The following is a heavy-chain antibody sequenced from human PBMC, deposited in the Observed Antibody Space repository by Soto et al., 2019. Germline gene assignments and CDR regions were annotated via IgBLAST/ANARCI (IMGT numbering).Heavy chain of an antibody. Sequence: GESLKISCDDSGYSLTSYWIALVRPIPGKGLEWMGIVYVDDSDTKYSPSFEGKVTIKADKTLNSDYLQWTSLRTSDTAMDYGTRVRILAGLFRSFDYWGQGTQVTVSS. CDR2: VYVDDSDT. D-gene: IGHD3-10*01. CDR3: TRVRILAGLFRSFDY. J-gene: IGHJ4*02. CDR1: GYSLTSYW. V-gene: IGHV5-51*01.